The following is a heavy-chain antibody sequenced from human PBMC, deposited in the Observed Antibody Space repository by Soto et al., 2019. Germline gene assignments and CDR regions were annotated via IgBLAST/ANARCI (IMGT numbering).Heavy chain of an antibody. Sequence: GGSLRLSCAASGFTFSSYGMHWVRQAPGKGLEWVAVISYDGSNKYYADSVKGRFTISRDNSKNTLYLQMNSLRAEDTAVYYCAKDEGIVALNSLDYWGQGTLVTVSS. V-gene: IGHV3-30*18. CDR1: GFTFSSYG. CDR3: AKDEGIVALNSLDY. J-gene: IGHJ4*02. D-gene: IGHD1-26*01. CDR2: ISYDGSNK.